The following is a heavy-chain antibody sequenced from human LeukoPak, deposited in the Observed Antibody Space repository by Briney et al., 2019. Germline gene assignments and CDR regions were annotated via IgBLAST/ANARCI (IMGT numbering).Heavy chain of an antibody. CDR1: GITFSSYW. V-gene: IGHV3-74*01. J-gene: IGHJ4*02. D-gene: IGHD2-15*01. CDR2: INTQGTYT. CDR3: VIDLGDYNDF. Sequence: GGSLRLSCAGSGITFSSYWMHWVRQDPGRGLLWVSRINTQGTYTNYADSVKGRFTISRDNAENTLYLQMSSLRADDTAVYYCVIDLGDYNDFWGQGTLVSVSS.